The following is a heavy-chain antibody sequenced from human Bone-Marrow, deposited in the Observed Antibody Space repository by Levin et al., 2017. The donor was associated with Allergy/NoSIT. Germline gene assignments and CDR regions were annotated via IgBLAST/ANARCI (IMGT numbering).Heavy chain of an antibody. V-gene: IGHV1-24*01. CDR2: FDPERGET. J-gene: IGHJ6*02. Sequence: GGSLRLSCQVSGYILSDSSMHWVRQAPGKGLEWMGGFDPERGETIYAQKFQGRVTMTEDTSTETGYMELSRLTSEDTAVYYCALKGSYDESGYFYAGYYYGMDAWGQGTTVTVSS. D-gene: IGHD3-16*01. CDR3: ALKGSYDESGYFYAGYYYGMDA. CDR1: GYILSDSS.